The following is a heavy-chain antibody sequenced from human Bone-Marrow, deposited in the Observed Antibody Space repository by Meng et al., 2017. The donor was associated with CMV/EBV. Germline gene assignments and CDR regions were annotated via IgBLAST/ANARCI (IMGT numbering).Heavy chain of an antibody. D-gene: IGHD3-3*01. J-gene: IGHJ4*02. Sequence: GESLKISCAASGFTFSSYAMSWVRQAPGKGLEWVSSISSSSSYIYYADSVKGRFTISRDNAKNSLYLQMNSLRAEDTAVYYCARDRRITGNYFDYWGQGTLVTVSS. V-gene: IGHV3-21*01. CDR1: GFTFSSYA. CDR3: ARDRRITGNYFDY. CDR2: ISSSSSYI.